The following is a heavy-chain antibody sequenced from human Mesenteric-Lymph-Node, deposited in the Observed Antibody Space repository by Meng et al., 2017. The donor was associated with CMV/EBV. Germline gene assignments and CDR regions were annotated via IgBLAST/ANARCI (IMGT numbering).Heavy chain of an antibody. CDR3: ARDVRWLVPSWFDP. D-gene: IGHD6-19*01. Sequence: WVRQAPGKGLEWIGSIYYSGSTYYNPSLKSRVTISVDTSKNQFSLKLSSVTAADTAVYYCARDVRWLVPSWFDPWGQGTLVTVSS. J-gene: IGHJ5*02. CDR2: IYYSGST. V-gene: IGHV4-39*07.